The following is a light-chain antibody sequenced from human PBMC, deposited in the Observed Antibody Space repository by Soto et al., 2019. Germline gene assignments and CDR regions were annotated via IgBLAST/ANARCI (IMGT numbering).Light chain of an antibody. CDR1: QSISAW. Sequence: DIQLTQSPSTLSAAAGDIVTITCRASQSISAWLAWYQQKPGKAPKLLIYKASTLESGVPPRFSGSGSGTDFTLTISSLQPDDFATYYCQQYKYYSTFGQGTKVDIK. V-gene: IGKV1-5*03. CDR3: QQYKYYST. CDR2: KAS. J-gene: IGKJ1*01.